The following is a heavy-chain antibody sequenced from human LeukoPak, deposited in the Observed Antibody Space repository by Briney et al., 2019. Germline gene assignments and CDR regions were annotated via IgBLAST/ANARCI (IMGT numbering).Heavy chain of an antibody. CDR1: GFTFSSYA. CDR2: ISGSGGST. J-gene: IGHJ4*02. CDR3: AKSVVVPAANRGALYYFDY. D-gene: IGHD2-2*01. Sequence: GGSLRLSCAASGFTFSSYAMSWVRQAPGKGLEWVSAISGSGGSTYYADSVKGRFTISRDNSKNTLYLQMNSLRAEDTAVYYCAKSVVVPAANRGALYYFDYWGQGTLATVSS. V-gene: IGHV3-23*01.